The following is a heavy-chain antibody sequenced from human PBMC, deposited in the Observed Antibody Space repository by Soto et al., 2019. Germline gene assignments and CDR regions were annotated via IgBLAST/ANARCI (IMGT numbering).Heavy chain of an antibody. CDR1: GFTFSSYG. D-gene: IGHD2-2*01. Sequence: GGSLRLSCAASGFTFSSYGMHWVRQAPGKGLEWVADITQDGSEKYYVDSVKGRFTISRDNAKNSLYLQMNSLRAEDTAVYYCARDSRYYGMDVWGQGTTVTVSS. J-gene: IGHJ6*02. CDR2: ITQDGSEK. CDR3: ARDSRYYGMDV. V-gene: IGHV3-7*03.